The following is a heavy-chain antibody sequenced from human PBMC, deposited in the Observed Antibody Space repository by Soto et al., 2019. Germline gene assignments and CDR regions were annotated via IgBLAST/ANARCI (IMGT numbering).Heavy chain of an antibody. CDR1: GFSLSTSGVG. J-gene: IGHJ5*02. CDR2: LYWDDDK. D-gene: IGHD3-10*01. V-gene: IGHV2-5*02. CDR3: VSGSFPNWFDP. Sequence: QITLKESGPTLVKPTQTLTLTCTFSGFSLSTSGVGVGWIRQPQGKALEWLALLYWDDDKRYSPSLKSRLTITKDTSKNQVVMTTSNMCPVDTATYYCVSGSFPNWFDPWGQGTLVTVSS.